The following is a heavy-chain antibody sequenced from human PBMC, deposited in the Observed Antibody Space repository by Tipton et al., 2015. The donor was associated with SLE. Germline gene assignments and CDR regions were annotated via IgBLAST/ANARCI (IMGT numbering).Heavy chain of an antibody. J-gene: IGHJ4*02. Sequence: LSLTCTVSGGSIRNYYWSWIRQSAERGLEWVGRVYTSGNTKYNPSLESRVTLSVDTSKDQFSLKLSSVTAADTAVYYCVVCSPSSCSYFDYWGQGTLVTVSS. CDR1: GGSIRNYY. V-gene: IGHV4-4*07. CDR3: VVCSPSSCSYFDY. CDR2: VYTSGNT. D-gene: IGHD2-2*01.